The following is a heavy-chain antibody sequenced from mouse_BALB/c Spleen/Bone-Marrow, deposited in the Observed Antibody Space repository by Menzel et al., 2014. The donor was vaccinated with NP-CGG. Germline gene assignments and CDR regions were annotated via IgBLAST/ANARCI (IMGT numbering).Heavy chain of an antibody. J-gene: IGHJ3*01. D-gene: IGHD3-3*01. CDR3: ARGQLLAY. V-gene: IGHV1-12*01. CDR1: GYIFTSYN. CDR2: IYPGNGGT. Sequence: QVQLQQSGAELVRSGASVKMSCKASGYIFTSYNIHWVKQTPGQGLEWIGHIYPGNGGTNYNQKFKGKATLTADTSSSTAYMQISSLTSEDSAVYFCARGQLLAYWGQGTLVTVPA.